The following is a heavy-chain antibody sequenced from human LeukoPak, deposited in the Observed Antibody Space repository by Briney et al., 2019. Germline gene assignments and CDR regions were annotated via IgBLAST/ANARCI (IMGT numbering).Heavy chain of an antibody. CDR3: AKDRKPIIAAAGSHNWFDP. V-gene: IGHV3-23*01. CDR2: ISGSGGST. J-gene: IGHJ5*02. Sequence: GGSLRLSCAASGFTFSSYAMSWVRQAPGKGLEWVSAISGSGGSTYYADSVKGRFTISRDNSKNTLYLQMNSLRAEDTAVYYCAKDRKPIIAAAGSHNWFDPWGQGTLVTVSS. D-gene: IGHD6-13*01. CDR1: GFTFSSYA.